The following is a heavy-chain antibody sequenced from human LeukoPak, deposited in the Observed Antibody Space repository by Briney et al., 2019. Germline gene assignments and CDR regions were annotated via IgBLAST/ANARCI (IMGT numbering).Heavy chain of an antibody. Sequence: SVKVSCKVSGGTFSSYTISWVRQAPGQGLEWMGRIIPILGIANYAQKFQGRVTITADKSTSTAYMELSSLRSEDTAVYYCARDLGSTGERRYYYDSSGYYYDAFDIWGQGTMVTVSS. V-gene: IGHV1-69*04. CDR1: GGTFSSYT. CDR3: ARDLGSTGERRYYYDSSGYYYDAFDI. CDR2: IIPILGIA. J-gene: IGHJ3*02. D-gene: IGHD3-22*01.